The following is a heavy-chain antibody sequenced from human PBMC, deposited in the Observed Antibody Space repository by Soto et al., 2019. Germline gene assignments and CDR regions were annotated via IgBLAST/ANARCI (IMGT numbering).Heavy chain of an antibody. J-gene: IGHJ4*02. Sequence: QVQLVQSGAEVEKPGASVKVSCKASGYTFTTYDFNWVRQAPGHGLEWMGWMNPDTGNTGYAQKFQVRVTMTRDTSISTAFMALSGLTAEDTAVYYCARALGYSSTSRLDLWGQGTLVTVYS. CDR3: ARALGYSSTSRLDL. CDR2: MNPDTGNT. V-gene: IGHV1-8*01. D-gene: IGHD6-19*01. CDR1: GYTFTTYD.